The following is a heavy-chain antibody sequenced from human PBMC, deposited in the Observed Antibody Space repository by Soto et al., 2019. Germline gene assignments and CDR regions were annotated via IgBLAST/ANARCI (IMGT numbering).Heavy chain of an antibody. CDR1: GFTFSSYA. J-gene: IGHJ5*02. D-gene: IGHD6-19*01. CDR2: ISYDGSNK. CDR3: ARDRLAGTTNWFDP. V-gene: IGHV3-30-3*01. Sequence: GGSLRLSCAASGFTFSSYAMHCVRQAPGKGLEWVAVISYDGSNKYYADSVKGRFTISRDNSKNTLYLQMNSLRAEDTAVYYCARDRLAGTTNWFDPWGQGTLVTVSS.